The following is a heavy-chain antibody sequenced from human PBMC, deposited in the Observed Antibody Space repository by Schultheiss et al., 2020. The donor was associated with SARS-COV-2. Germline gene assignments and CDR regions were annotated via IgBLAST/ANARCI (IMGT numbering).Heavy chain of an antibody. CDR3: ARQGQEVRLNGMDV. D-gene: IGHD3-3*01. Sequence: GGSLRLSCRASGFTFSNYWMNWVRQGPTRGLEWVSAISGSGGSTYYADSVKGRFTISRDNAKNSLYLQMNSLRAEDTAVYYCARQGQEVRLNGMDVWGQGTTVTVSS. V-gene: IGHV3-21*04. CDR1: GFTFSNYW. J-gene: IGHJ6*02. CDR2: ISGSGGST.